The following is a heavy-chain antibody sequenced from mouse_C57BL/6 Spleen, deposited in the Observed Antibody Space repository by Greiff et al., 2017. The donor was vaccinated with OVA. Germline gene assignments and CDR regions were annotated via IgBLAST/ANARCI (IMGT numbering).Heavy chain of an antibody. CDR2: ISSGSSTI. CDR1: GFTFSDYG. CDR3: AEEYYGGSDWYMDD. V-gene: IGHV5-17*01. D-gene: IGHD1-1*01. J-gene: IGHJ1*03. Sequence: DVKLVESGGGLVKPGGSLKLSCAASGFTFSDYGMHWVRQAPEKGLEWVAYISSGSSTIYYADTVKGRFTISRDNAKNTLFLQMTSLRSEDTAMYYGAEEYYGGSDWYMDDWGKGTTVTVSS.